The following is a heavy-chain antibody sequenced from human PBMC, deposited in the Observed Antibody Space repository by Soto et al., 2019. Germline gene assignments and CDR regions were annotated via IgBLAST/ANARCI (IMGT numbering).Heavy chain of an antibody. J-gene: IGHJ6*02. Sequence: GSLRLSCAASGFTFSDYYMSWIRHAPGKGLEWVSYISSSGSTIYYADSVKGRFTISRDNAKNSLYLQMNSLRAEDTAVYYCARDLGRGTILGSYYGMDVWGQGTTVTVSS. CDR1: GFTFSDYY. CDR3: ARDLGRGTILGSYYGMDV. CDR2: ISSSGSTI. V-gene: IGHV3-11*01. D-gene: IGHD3-9*01.